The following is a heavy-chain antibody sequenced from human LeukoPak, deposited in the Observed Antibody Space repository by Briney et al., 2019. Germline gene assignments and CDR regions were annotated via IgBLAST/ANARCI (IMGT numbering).Heavy chain of an antibody. V-gene: IGHV4-39*01. J-gene: IGHJ4*02. D-gene: IGHD3-22*01. CDR3: ARCPNYYDSSGWHYSGSDY. CDR1: GGSISDSIYY. CDR2: IYYSGST. Sequence: SETLSLTCTVSGGSISDSIYYWGWIRQPPGKGLEWIGSIYYSGSTYYNPSLNSRVTISVDTSKNQFSLKLSSVTAADTAAYFCARCPNYYDSSGWHYSGSDYWGQGTLVTVSS.